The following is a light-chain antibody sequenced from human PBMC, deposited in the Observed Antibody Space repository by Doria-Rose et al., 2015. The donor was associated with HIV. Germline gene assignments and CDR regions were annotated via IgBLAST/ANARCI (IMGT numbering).Light chain of an antibody. CDR1: PIIDNS. CDR2: KAS. V-gene: IGKV1-5*03. Sequence: TCRASPIIDNSLAWYHQKPGQAPNLLIYKASRLESGVPSRFSGSGSGREFTLTISSLQPDDFATYYCQQYNSYSPYTFGQGTKLEIK. CDR3: QQYNSYSPYT. J-gene: IGKJ2*01.